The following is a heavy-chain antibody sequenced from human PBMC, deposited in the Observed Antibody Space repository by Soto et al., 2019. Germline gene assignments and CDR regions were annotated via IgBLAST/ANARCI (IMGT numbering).Heavy chain of an antibody. CDR3: ANRQGIGAAAKNFDF. D-gene: IGHD6-13*01. Sequence: GGSLRLSCAASGFIVSNHAMSWVRQVPGKGLEWVSGISAGGNLIYYADSVRGRFTMYRDNSKNMLYLQMNSLRAEDTAVYFCANRQGIGAAAKNFDFWGQGARVTVSS. V-gene: IGHV3-23*01. J-gene: IGHJ4*02. CDR2: ISAGGNLI. CDR1: GFIVSNHA.